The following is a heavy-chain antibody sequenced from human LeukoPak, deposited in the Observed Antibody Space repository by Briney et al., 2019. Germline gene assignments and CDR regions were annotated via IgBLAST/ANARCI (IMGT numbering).Heavy chain of an antibody. D-gene: IGHD1-26*01. CDR1: GGSISSDGYS. J-gene: IGHJ4*02. Sequence: SETLSLTCAVSGGSISSDGYSWSWIRQPPGKGLEWIGYIYHSGSTYYNPSLKSRATISVDRSKNQFSLNLSSAAAADTAVYYCARGSGGIYYGGIDYWGQGTLVIVSS. CDR2: IYHSGST. CDR3: ARGSGGIYYGGIDY. V-gene: IGHV4-30-2*01.